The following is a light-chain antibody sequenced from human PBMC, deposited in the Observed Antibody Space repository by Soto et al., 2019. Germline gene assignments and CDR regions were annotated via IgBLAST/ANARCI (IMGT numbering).Light chain of an antibody. Sequence: DIQMTQSPSTLSASVGDSVTITCRASQSIGSWLAWYQQKPGKAPKLLIYDVSSLESGLPSRFSGSGSGTEFILTISSLQPDDFATYYCQQYDSYSWTFGQGTKVDI. J-gene: IGKJ1*01. CDR1: QSIGSW. CDR2: DVS. V-gene: IGKV1-5*01. CDR3: QQYDSYSWT.